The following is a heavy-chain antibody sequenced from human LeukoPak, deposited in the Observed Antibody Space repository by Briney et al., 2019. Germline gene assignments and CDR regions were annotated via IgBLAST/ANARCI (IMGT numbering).Heavy chain of an antibody. CDR3: AGRRGNYYAFDI. CDR2: IHPSGSP. Sequence: SETLSLTCAIYDASFSGSYWSWIRQPPGKGLEWIGEIHPSGSPSYTPSLKSRVTISIDTSKIQFSLKLTSMTSADTAVYYCAGRRGNYYAFDIWGQGKMVTVSS. D-gene: IGHD1-26*01. CDR1: DASFSGSY. J-gene: IGHJ3*02. V-gene: IGHV4-34*01.